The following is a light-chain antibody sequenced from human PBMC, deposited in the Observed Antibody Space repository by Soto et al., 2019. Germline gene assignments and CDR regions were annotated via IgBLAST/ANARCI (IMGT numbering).Light chain of an antibody. V-gene: IGLV2-23*01. Sequence: QSALTQPASVSGSPGQSITISCTGTSSDVGSYNLVSWYQQHPGKAPKLMIYEGSKRPSGVSNRFSGSKSGNTASLTISGLQAEDEADYYCCSYAVSSTDVFGTGTKVTVL. CDR3: CSYAVSSTDV. CDR2: EGS. J-gene: IGLJ1*01. CDR1: SSDVGSYNL.